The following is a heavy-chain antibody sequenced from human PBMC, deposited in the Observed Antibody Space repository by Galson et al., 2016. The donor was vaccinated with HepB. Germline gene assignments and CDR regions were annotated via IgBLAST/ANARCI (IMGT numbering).Heavy chain of an antibody. CDR2: IWFDGSNT. Sequence: SLRLSCAASGFAFSDYGMHWVRQAPGKGLEWVALIWFDGSNTHYADSVKGRFTISRDNSIKTVYLEMNSLRVEATAVYYCVRDSADYDYVWGSFDYWGQGTLVTVSS. V-gene: IGHV3-33*01. CDR3: VRDSADYDYVWGSFDY. D-gene: IGHD3-16*01. CDR1: GFAFSDYG. J-gene: IGHJ4*02.